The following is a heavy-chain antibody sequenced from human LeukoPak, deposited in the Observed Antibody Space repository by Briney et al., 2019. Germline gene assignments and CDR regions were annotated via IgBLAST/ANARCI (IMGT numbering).Heavy chain of an antibody. D-gene: IGHD3-10*01. Sequence: SETLSLTCTVSGGSISSYYWSWIRQPPGKGLEWIGYIYYSGSTNYNPSLKSRVTISVDTSKNQFSLKLSSVTAADTAVYYCARHVPMVRGVAGYDYWGQETLVTVSS. V-gene: IGHV4-59*08. J-gene: IGHJ4*02. CDR2: IYYSGST. CDR3: ARHVPMVRGVAGYDY. CDR1: GGSISSYY.